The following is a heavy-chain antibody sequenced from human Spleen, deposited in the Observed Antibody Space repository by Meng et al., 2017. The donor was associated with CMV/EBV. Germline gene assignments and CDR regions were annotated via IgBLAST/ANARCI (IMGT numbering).Heavy chain of an antibody. J-gene: IGHJ5*02. D-gene: IGHD3-22*01. CDR1: GGTFSSYA. Sequence: SVKVSCKASGGTFSSYAISWVRQAPGQGLEWMGSFIPILNTAEYARKFQGRVTITADKSSTTTHLELSSLTSGDTAIYYCARSPSILVGHSEIDLWGQGTLVTVSS. CDR2: FIPILNTA. V-gene: IGHV1-69*10. CDR3: ARSPSILVGHSEIDL.